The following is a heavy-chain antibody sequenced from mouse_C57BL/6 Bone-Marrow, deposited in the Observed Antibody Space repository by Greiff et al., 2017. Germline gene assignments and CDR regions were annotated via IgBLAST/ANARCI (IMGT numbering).Heavy chain of an antibody. J-gene: IGHJ3*01. Sequence: QVHVKQPGAELVKPGASVKLSCKASGYTFTSYWMHWVKQRPEQGLEWIGMIHPNSGSTNYNEKFKSKATLTVDKSSSTAYMQLSSLTSEDSAVYYCTMGFAYWGQGPLVTVSA. CDR2: IHPNSGST. V-gene: IGHV1-64*01. CDR3: TMGFAY. D-gene: IGHD2-3*01. CDR1: GYTFTSYW.